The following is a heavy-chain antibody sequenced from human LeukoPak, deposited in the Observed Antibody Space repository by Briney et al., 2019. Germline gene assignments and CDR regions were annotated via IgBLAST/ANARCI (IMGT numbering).Heavy chain of an antibody. CDR2: IYSGGST. J-gene: IGHJ5*02. CDR1: GFTVSSNY. V-gene: IGHV3-66*01. CDR3: ARDRRHGWFDP. Sequence: GGSLRLSCAASGFTVSSNYMGWVRQAPGKGLEWVSVIYSGGSTYYADSVKGRFTISRDNSKNTLYLQMNSLRAEDTAVYYCARDRRHGWFDPWGQGALVTVSS.